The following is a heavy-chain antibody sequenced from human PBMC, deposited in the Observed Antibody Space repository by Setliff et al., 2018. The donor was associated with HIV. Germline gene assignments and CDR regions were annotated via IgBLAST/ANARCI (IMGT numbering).Heavy chain of an antibody. CDR3: ARGKGVGGVIITGGLDV. Sequence: ASVKVSCKASGYTFTNYYMHWVRQAPGQGLEWMGWINPNSGGTNYAQKFQGRVTMTRDTSISTVYMELSSLTSEDTAVYYCARGKGVGGVIITGGLDVWGKGTTVTVSS. V-gene: IGHV1-2*02. J-gene: IGHJ6*04. D-gene: IGHD3-10*01. CDR1: GYTFTNYY. CDR2: INPNSGGT.